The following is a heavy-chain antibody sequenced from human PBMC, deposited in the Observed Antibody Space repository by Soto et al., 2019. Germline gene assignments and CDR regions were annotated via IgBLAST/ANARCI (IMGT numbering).Heavy chain of an antibody. CDR3: ARGASSGWTHSFDY. Sequence: EVQLVESGGGLVEPGGSLRLSCAASGFTFSSYWMHWVRQAPGKGLVWVACINSAGSSTNYADSVKGRLTISRDNAKNTVYLQMNSLRDEDTALYYCARGASSGWTHSFDYWGQGSLVTVSS. CDR1: GFTFSSYW. J-gene: IGHJ4*02. CDR2: INSAGSST. V-gene: IGHV3-74*01. D-gene: IGHD6-19*01.